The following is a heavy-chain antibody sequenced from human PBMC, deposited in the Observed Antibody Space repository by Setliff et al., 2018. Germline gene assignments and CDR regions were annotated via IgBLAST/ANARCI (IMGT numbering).Heavy chain of an antibody. D-gene: IGHD3-3*01. CDR3: AKGRRTIRSHLDY. CDR2: IYNGGSGT. Sequence: PGGSLRLSCAASGFPVRSYVMTWVRQAPGKGLELVSMIYNGGSGTYYIDSVKGRFTISRDESQNTIHLEMTSLRADDTAVYYCAKGRRTIRSHLDYWGQGTQVTVSS. CDR1: GFPVRSYV. J-gene: IGHJ4*02. V-gene: IGHV3-23*03.